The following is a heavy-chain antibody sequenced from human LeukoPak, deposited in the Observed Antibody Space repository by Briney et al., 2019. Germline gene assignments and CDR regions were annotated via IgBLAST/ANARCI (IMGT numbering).Heavy chain of an antibody. CDR2: IKQDGREK. V-gene: IGHV3-7*01. D-gene: IGHD3-16*01. CDR3: ASGRQLGY. Sequence: GGSLRLSCAASGFTFSSYWMTWVRQAPGKGLEWVANIKQDGREKYYVDSVKGRFTISRDNAKNSLYLQMNSLRADDTALYYCASGRQLGYWGQGTLVTVSS. J-gene: IGHJ4*02. CDR1: GFTFSSYW.